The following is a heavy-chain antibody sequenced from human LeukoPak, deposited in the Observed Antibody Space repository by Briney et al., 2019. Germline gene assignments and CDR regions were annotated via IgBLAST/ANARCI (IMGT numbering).Heavy chain of an antibody. V-gene: IGHV1-69*04. CDR1: GGTFSSYA. D-gene: IGHD3-3*01. Sequence: SVKVSCKASGGTFSSYAISWVRQAPGQGLEWMGRIIPILGIANYAQKFQGRVTMTRNTSISTAYMELSSLRSEDTAVYYCARTHNYDFWSGYYQYNWFDPWGQGTLVTVSS. CDR3: ARTHNYDFWSGYYQYNWFDP. CDR2: IIPILGIA. J-gene: IGHJ5*02.